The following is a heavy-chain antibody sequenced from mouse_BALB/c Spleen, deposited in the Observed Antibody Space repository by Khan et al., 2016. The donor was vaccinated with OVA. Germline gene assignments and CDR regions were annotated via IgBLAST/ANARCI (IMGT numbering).Heavy chain of an antibody. V-gene: IGHV3-2*02. J-gene: IGHJ4*01. CDR3: ARYVSRYNYAMDY. Sequence: VQLKESGPGLVKPSQSLSLTCTVTGYSITSDYAWNWIRQFPGNKLEWMGYISSSGSTNYNPALKSRISITRDTSKNQFFLQLNSVTTEDTATYDCARYVSRYNYAMDYWGQGTSVTVSS. CDR1: GYSITSDYA. CDR2: ISSSGST. D-gene: IGHD1-3*01.